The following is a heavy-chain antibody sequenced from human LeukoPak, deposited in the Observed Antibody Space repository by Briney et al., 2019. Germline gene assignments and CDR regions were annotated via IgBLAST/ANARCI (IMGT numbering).Heavy chain of an antibody. Sequence: SETLFLTCTVSGGSISSGGYYWSWIRQHPGKGLEWIGYIYYSGSTYYNPSLKSRVTISVDTSKNQFSLKLSSVTAADTAVYYCARVLGYCSGGSCRFDWFDPWGQGTLVTVSS. CDR3: ARVLGYCSGGSCRFDWFDP. CDR2: IYYSGST. V-gene: IGHV4-31*03. D-gene: IGHD2-15*01. J-gene: IGHJ5*02. CDR1: GGSISSGGYY.